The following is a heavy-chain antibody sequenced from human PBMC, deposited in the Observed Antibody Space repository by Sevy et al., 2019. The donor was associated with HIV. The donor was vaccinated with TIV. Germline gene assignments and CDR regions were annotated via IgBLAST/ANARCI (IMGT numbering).Heavy chain of an antibody. CDR2: IKQDGSEK. Sequence: GGSLRLSCAASGFTFSSYWMSWVRQAPGKGLEWVANIKQDGSEKYYVDSVKGRLTISRDKAKNSLYLQMNSLRAEDTAVYYCASHYYDSSGYSPYYYYGMDVWGQGTTVTVSS. J-gene: IGHJ6*02. V-gene: IGHV3-7*01. CDR1: GFTFSSYW. D-gene: IGHD3-22*01. CDR3: ASHYYDSSGYSPYYYYGMDV.